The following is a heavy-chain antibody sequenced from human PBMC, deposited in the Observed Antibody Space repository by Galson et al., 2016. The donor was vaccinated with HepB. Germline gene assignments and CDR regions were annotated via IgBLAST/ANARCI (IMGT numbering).Heavy chain of an antibody. CDR2: IVSKSDGETT. D-gene: IGHD3-16*01. Sequence: SLRLSCAASGFTFSHAWMNWVRQTPGKGLEWVGRIVSKSDGETTDYAAPVKGRFTISRDDSKNTLYLQMNSLKFEDTAVYYCTTDRWGYLDYVVGYGGQGTLVTVSS. J-gene: IGHJ4*02. CDR3: TTDRWGYLDYVVGY. CDR1: GFTFSHAW. V-gene: IGHV3-15*07.